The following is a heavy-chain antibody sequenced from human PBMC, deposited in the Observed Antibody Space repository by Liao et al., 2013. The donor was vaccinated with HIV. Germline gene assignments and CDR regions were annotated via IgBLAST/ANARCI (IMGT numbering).Heavy chain of an antibody. CDR1: GDSISGGNYF. D-gene: IGHD2-2*01. CDR3: ARDYREYCSSTSCYGRAYFQQ. V-gene: IGHV4-61*02. J-gene: IGHJ1*01. Sequence: QVELQESGPGLVKPSQPLSLSCTVSGDSISGGNYFLNWIRQPAGKGLEWLGRIYTSGNTDYNPSLKSRLNISLDTSKNQFSLKLSSVTAADTAVYYCARDYREYCSSTSCYGRAYFQQWGQGTLVTVSS. CDR2: IYTSGNT.